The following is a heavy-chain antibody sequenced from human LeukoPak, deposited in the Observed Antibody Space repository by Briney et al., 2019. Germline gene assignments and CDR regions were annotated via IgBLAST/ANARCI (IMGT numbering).Heavy chain of an antibody. CDR3: ARDRQGITGTEWFDP. CDR1: GFTFSSYA. Sequence: GGSLRLSCAASGFTFSSYAMSWVRQAPGKGLEWVAGISWNSDSTGYPDSVKGRFTISRDNAKNSLFLQMDSLRVEDTAFYYCARDRQGITGTEWFDPWARESWSPSPQ. CDR2: ISWNSDST. V-gene: IGHV3-20*04. D-gene: IGHD1-20*01. J-gene: IGHJ5*02.